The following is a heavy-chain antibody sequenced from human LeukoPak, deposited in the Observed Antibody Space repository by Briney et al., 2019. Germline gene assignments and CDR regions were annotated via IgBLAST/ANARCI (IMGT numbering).Heavy chain of an antibody. CDR2: IYPGDSDT. D-gene: IGHD3-10*02. CDR1: GYSFSSKW. J-gene: IGHJ4*02. Sequence: GESLKISCKGSGYSFSSKWIGWVRQMPGKGLEWMEIIYPGDSDTRYSPSFQGQVTISADKSISTAYLQWSSLKASDTAMYYCARLVVRGVIMYYFDYWGQGTLVTVSS. CDR3: ARLVVRGVIMYYFDY. V-gene: IGHV5-51*01.